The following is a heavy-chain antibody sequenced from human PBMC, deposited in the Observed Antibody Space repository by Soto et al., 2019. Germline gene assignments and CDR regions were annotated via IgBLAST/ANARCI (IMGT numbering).Heavy chain of an antibody. CDR1: GYTFTSYA. Sequence: ASVKVSCKASGYTFTSYAMHWVRQAPGQRLEWMGWINAGNGNTKYSQKFQGRVTITRDTSASTAYMELSSLRSEDTAVYYCARVSLVATKDRYYYYYYMDVWGKGTTVTVSS. V-gene: IGHV1-3*01. CDR3: ARVSLVATKDRYYYYYYMDV. D-gene: IGHD5-12*01. CDR2: INAGNGNT. J-gene: IGHJ6*03.